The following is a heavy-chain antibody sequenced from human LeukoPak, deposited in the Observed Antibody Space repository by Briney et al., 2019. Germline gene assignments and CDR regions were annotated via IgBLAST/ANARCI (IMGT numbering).Heavy chain of an antibody. CDR3: ARDRDYYGSLIYAYDAFDL. CDR1: EFTLSSYW. Sequence: GGSLRLSCAASEFTLSSYWMTWVRQAPGQGLEWVANIKQDGGEKHYVDSVEGRFTISRDNAKNSLFLQMNSLRVEDTAVYYCARDRDYYGSLIYAYDAFDLWGQGTMVTVSS. V-gene: IGHV3-7*03. D-gene: IGHD3-10*01. J-gene: IGHJ3*01. CDR2: IKQDGGEK.